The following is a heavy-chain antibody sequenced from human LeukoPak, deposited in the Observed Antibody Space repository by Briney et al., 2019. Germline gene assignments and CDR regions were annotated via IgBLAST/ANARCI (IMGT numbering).Heavy chain of an antibody. J-gene: IGHJ4*02. V-gene: IGHV3-48*04. CDR1: GFTFSSYS. CDR3: ARGGAARPDY. CDR2: ISSTSSNI. Sequence: GGSLRLSCAASGFTFSSYSMNWVRQAPGKGLEWVSYISSTSSNIAYADSVKGRFTISRDNVKNILYLQINSLRVEDTSVYYCARGGAARPDYWGQGTLVTVSS. D-gene: IGHD6-6*01.